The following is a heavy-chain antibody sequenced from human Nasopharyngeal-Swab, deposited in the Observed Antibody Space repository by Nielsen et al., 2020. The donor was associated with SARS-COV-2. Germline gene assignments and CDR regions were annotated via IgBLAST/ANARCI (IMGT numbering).Heavy chain of an antibody. CDR1: GYTFTSYG. CDR3: ASNPLYCSSTSCYHDAFDI. Sequence: ASVQVSCKASGYTFTSYGISWVRQAPGQGLEWMGWISAYNGNTNYAQKLQGRVTMTTDTSTSTAYMELRSLRSDDTAVYYCASNPLYCSSTSCYHDAFDIWGQGTMVTV. V-gene: IGHV1-18*01. D-gene: IGHD2-2*01. CDR2: ISAYNGNT. J-gene: IGHJ3*02.